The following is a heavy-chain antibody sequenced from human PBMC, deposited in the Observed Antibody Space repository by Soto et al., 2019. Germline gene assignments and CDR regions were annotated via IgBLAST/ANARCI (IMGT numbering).Heavy chain of an antibody. Sequence: QVQLVESGGGVVQPGRSLRLSCAASGFTFSSYGMHWVRQAPGKGVEWVAVISYDGSNKNYADSVKGRFTISRDNSKNTLYLQMNRLRADYKAVYYCSKSGSSCWYVCPRSYYYYGMDVWCQGTTVNVSS. J-gene: IGHJ6*02. D-gene: IGHD6-13*01. CDR1: GFTFSSYG. CDR2: ISYDGSNK. CDR3: SKSGSSCWYVCPRSYYYYGMDV. V-gene: IGHV3-30*18.